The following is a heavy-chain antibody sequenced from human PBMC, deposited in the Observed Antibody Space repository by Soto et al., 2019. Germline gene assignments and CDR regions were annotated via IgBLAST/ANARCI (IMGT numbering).Heavy chain of an antibody. CDR3: ARTTDYYGANTAGS. Sequence: SETLSLTCTVSGGSISGYYWSWIRQPPGKGLEWIGYIHYSGSTNYSPSLKTRVTISVDTSKNQFSLRLNSVTAADTAVYYCARTTDYYGANTAGSWGQGTLVTDSS. J-gene: IGHJ5*02. CDR2: IHYSGST. CDR1: GGSISGYY. D-gene: IGHD3-3*01. V-gene: IGHV4-59*01.